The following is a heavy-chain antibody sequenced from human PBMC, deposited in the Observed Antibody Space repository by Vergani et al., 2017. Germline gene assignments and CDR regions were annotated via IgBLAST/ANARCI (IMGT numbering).Heavy chain of an antibody. J-gene: IGHJ6*02. Sequence: LEESGGGSVKPGGSLRLSCAASGFKFSDHYMSWIRQAPGKGLEWVSGISGSGGSTYYAGSVKGRFTISRDSSKNTLYLQMNSLSAGDTAVYYCAKANPRNSGYDYLYYYHAMDVWCQGTTVTVSS. CDR1: GFKFSDHY. CDR2: ISGSGGST. D-gene: IGHD5-12*01. V-gene: IGHV3-23*04. CDR3: AKANPRNSGYDYLYYYHAMDV.